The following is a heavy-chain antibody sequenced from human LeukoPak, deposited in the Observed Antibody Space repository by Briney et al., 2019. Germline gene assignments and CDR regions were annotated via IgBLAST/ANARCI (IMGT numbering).Heavy chain of an antibody. V-gene: IGHV4-39*01. CDR2: IYYSGST. Sequence: PSETLSLTCTVSGGSISSSSYYWGWIRQPPGKGLEWIGSIYYSGSTYYNPSLKSRVTISVDTSKNQFSLNLNSVTAADTAVYYCARSGSYSLYSFDSWGQGTLVTVSS. D-gene: IGHD1-26*01. CDR3: ARSGSYSLYSFDS. CDR1: GGSISSSSYY. J-gene: IGHJ4*02.